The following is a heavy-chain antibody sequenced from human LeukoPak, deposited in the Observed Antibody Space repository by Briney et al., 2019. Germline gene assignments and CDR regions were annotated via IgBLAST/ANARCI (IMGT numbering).Heavy chain of an antibody. CDR3: ARRAYCGDDCFPPDY. D-gene: IGHD2-21*02. CDR2: IYYSGST. Sequence: SETLSLTCTVSGGSISSYYWSWIRQPPGKGLEWIGYIYYSGSTNYNPSLKSRVATSVDTSKNQFSLKLISVTAADTAVYYCARRAYCGDDCFPPDYWGQGTLVTVSS. CDR1: GGSISSYY. J-gene: IGHJ4*02. V-gene: IGHV4-59*01.